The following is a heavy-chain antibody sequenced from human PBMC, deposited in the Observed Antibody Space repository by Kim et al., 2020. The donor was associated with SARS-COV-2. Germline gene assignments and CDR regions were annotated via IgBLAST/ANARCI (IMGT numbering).Heavy chain of an antibody. D-gene: IGHD6-13*01. CDR3: ARERYKQQLVLWVTTNWFDP. CDR1: GDSVSSNSAA. J-gene: IGHJ5*02. CDR2: TYYRSKWYN. V-gene: IGHV6-1*01. Sequence: SQTLSLTCAISGDSVSSNSAAWNWIRQSPSRGLEWLGRTYYRSKWYNDYAVSVKSRITINPYTSKNQFSLQLNSVTPEDTAVYYCARERYKQQLVLWVTTNWFDPWGQGTLVTVSS.